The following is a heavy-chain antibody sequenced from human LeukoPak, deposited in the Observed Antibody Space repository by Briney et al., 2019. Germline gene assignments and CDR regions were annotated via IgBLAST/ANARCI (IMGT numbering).Heavy chain of an antibody. CDR1: GFTFSNAW. CDR2: ISSGSSYI. J-gene: IGHJ3*02. V-gene: IGHV3-21*05. Sequence: GGSLRLSCAASGFTFSNAWMNWVRQAPGKGLEWVSYISSGSSYIYYADSVKGRFTISRDNAENSLYLQMNSLRGEDTAVYYCARGGLNYADASDIWGQGTMVTVSS. CDR3: ARGGLNYADASDI. D-gene: IGHD4-11*01.